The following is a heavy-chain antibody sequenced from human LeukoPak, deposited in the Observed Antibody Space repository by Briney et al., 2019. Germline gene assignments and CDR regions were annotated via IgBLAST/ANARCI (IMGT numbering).Heavy chain of an antibody. D-gene: IGHD6-19*01. J-gene: IGHJ1*01. Sequence: SETLSLTCTVSGGSISSSSYYWGWIRQPPGKGLEWIGSIYYSGSTYYNPSLKSRVTISVDTSKNQFSLKLSSVTAADTAVYYCARGYASSGWYTYVLWGQGTLGTVSS. CDR1: GGSISSSSYY. V-gene: IGHV4-39*01. CDR3: ARGYASSGWYTYVL. CDR2: IYYSGST.